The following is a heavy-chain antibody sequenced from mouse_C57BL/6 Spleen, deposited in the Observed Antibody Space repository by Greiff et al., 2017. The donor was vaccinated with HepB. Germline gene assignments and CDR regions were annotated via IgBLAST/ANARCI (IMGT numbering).Heavy chain of an antibody. Sequence: QVQLQQSGAELVKPGASVKLSCKASGYTFTSYWMHWVKQRPGQGLEWIGMIHPNSGSTNYNEKFKSKATLTVDKPSSTAYMQLSSLTSEDSAVYYCARDGNYGFAYWGQGTLVTVSA. CDR1: GYTFTSYW. J-gene: IGHJ3*01. CDR3: ARDGNYGFAY. V-gene: IGHV1-64*01. CDR2: IHPNSGST. D-gene: IGHD2-1*01.